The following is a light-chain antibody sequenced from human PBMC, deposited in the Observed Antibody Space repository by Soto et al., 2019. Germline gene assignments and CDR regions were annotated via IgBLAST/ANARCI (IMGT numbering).Light chain of an antibody. Sequence: EIVLTQSPGTLSLSPGERATLSCRASQSVSSSYLAWYQQKPGQAPRLLIYGASSRATGIPDRFSGSGSGTDVTLPISRLEPDDFAVYYCQQYGSSPLWTFGQGTKVEIK. V-gene: IGKV3-20*01. CDR2: GAS. CDR3: QQYGSSPLWT. J-gene: IGKJ1*01. CDR1: QSVSSSY.